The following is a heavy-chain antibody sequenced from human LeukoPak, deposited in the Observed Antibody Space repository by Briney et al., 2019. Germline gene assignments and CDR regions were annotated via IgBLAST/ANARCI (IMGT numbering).Heavy chain of an antibody. V-gene: IGHV3-11*04. Sequence: GGPLRLSCAASGFTFSDYYMSWIRQAPGRGLEWVSYISSSGSTIYYADSVKGRFTISRDNAKNSLFLQMDSLRAEDSAVYSCAKGTTGSVYEGYFDSWGQGTRVTVSS. CDR2: ISSSGSTI. CDR1: GFTFSDYY. CDR3: AKGTTGSVYEGYFDS. D-gene: IGHD1-1*01. J-gene: IGHJ4*02.